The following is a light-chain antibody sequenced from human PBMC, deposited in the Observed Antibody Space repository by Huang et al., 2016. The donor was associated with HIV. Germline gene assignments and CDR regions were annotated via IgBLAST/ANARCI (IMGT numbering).Light chain of an antibody. CDR3: QQYGSSPWT. CDR1: QSVSSSS. CDR2: GAS. Sequence: EIVLTQSPGTLSLSPGERATLSCRASQSVSSSSLAWYRQKPGQAPRLLIDGASTRATGVPHRFSGSGSGTDFTLIISRLEPEDFAVYYCQQYGSSPWTFGQGTNVEIK. J-gene: IGKJ1*01. V-gene: IGKV3-20*01.